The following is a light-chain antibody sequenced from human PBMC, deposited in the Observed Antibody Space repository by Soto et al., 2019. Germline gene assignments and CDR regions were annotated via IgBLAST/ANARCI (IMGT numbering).Light chain of an antibody. V-gene: IGKV1-16*01. CDR2: KTS. J-gene: IGKJ1*01. Sequence: DIQMTQSPSSVSASVGDRVTITCRASQGLNNSLAWYQQSPGKAPKLLIYKTSTLNSGIPSRFSGSGSGTDFTLTISSLQPDDFATYYCQQYNSHRRTFGQGTKVDIK. CDR3: QQYNSHRRT. CDR1: QGLNNS.